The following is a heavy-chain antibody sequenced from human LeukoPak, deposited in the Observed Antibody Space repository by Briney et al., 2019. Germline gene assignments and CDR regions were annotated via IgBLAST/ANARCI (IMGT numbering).Heavy chain of an antibody. J-gene: IGHJ4*02. CDR3: ARENRGREAGVPYYFDY. D-gene: IGHD3-10*01. Sequence: PSETLSLTCTVSGGSISSGSYYWSWIRPPAGKGLEWLGRIYTSGSTNYNPSLKSRVTISVDTSKTQFSLKLSSVTAADTAVYYCARENRGREAGVPYYFDYWGQGTLVTVSS. CDR1: GGSISSGSYY. CDR2: IYTSGST. V-gene: IGHV4-61*02.